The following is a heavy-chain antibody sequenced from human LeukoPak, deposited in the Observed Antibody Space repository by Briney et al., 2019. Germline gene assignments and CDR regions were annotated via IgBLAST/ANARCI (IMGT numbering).Heavy chain of an antibody. Sequence: PGGSLRLSRAASGVTFSRHWMHWVRQAPGKGLVWVSRINSDGSSRTYVDSVKGRFTIPRDNAKNTLYLQMNNLRAEDTALYYCAREYYYGSGSYFDYWGQGILVTVSS. J-gene: IGHJ4*02. CDR3: AREYYYGSGSYFDY. CDR1: GVTFSRHW. CDR2: INSDGSSR. D-gene: IGHD3-10*01. V-gene: IGHV3-74*01.